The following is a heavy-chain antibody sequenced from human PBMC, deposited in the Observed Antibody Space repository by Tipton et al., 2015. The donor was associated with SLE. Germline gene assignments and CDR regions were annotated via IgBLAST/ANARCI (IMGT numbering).Heavy chain of an antibody. CDR3: ARGGRGDGGNPFDP. CDR2: IFRSGNA. D-gene: IGHD4-23*01. CDR1: GDSINSGDYS. Sequence: TLSLTCAVSGDSINSGDYSWSWIRQPPGKGLEWIGYIFRSGNAYYNPPLNSRVTISLDTSKNQLSLKLSSVTAADTAVYYCARGGRGDGGNPFDPWGQGTLVTVSS. V-gene: IGHV4-30-2*01. J-gene: IGHJ5*02.